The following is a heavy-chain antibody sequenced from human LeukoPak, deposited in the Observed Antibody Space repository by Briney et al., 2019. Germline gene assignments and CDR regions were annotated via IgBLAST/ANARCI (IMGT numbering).Heavy chain of an antibody. Sequence: GGSLRLSCAASGFTFSSYSMNWVRQAPGKGLECVSYISSSSHYTNYPDSVKGRFTISRDNAKNSLYLQMNSLRAEDTAVYYCARVKVGTTNRFDYWGQGTLVTVSS. J-gene: IGHJ4*02. V-gene: IGHV3-21*05. CDR2: ISSSSHYT. CDR1: GFTFSSYS. CDR3: ARVKVGTTNRFDY. D-gene: IGHD1-26*01.